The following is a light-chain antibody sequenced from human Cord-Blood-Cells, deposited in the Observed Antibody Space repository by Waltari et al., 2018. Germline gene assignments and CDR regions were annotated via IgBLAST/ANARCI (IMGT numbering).Light chain of an antibody. CDR1: SSNIGNNA. CDR2: YDD. CDR3: AAWDDSLNGVV. V-gene: IGLV1-36*01. J-gene: IGLJ2*01. Sequence: QSVLTQPPSVSEAPRQRVTISCSGSSSNIGNNAVNWYQQLQGKAPKLLIYYDDLLPAGVSDRFSGSKSGTSASLAIGGLQSEDEADYYCAAWDDSLNGVVLGGGTKLTVL.